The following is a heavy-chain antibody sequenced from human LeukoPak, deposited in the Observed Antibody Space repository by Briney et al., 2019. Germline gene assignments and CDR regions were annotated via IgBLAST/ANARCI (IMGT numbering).Heavy chain of an antibody. V-gene: IGHV4-30-4*08. D-gene: IGHD1-26*01. CDR2: IYYSGST. CDR3: ARFRSLLHAFDI. J-gene: IGHJ3*02. CDR1: GGSISSGDYY. Sequence: SETLSLTXTVSGGSISSGDYYWSWIRQPPGKGLEWIGYIYYSGSTYYNPSLKSRVTISVDTSKNQFSLKLSSVTAADTAVYYCARFRSLLHAFDIWGQGTMVTVSS.